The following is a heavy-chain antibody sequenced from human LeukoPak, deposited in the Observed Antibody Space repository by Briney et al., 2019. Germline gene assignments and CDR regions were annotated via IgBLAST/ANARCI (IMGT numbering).Heavy chain of an antibody. Sequence: SETLSLTCSVSGGSISTYYWSWIRQLPGKGLEWIGYIYYTGTTYYNPSLKSRVTLSVDTSKNQFSLKLSSVTAADTAVYHCARVMGARSALHFDPWGRGTLVTVSS. CDR1: GGSISTYY. D-gene: IGHD2-8*01. J-gene: IGHJ5*02. V-gene: IGHV4-59*08. CDR2: IYYTGTT. CDR3: ARVMGARSALHFDP.